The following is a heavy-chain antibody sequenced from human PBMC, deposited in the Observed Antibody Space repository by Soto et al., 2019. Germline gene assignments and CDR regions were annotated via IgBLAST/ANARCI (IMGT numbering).Heavy chain of an antibody. Sequence: GGSLRLSCAASGFTFSSYSMNWVRQAPGKGLEWVSSISSSSSYIYYADSVKGRFTISRDNAKNSLYLQMNSLRAEDTAVYYCARDFPTIDEGWEDVKYYFDYWGQGTLVTVSS. J-gene: IGHJ4*02. V-gene: IGHV3-21*01. CDR2: ISSSSSYI. D-gene: IGHD1-26*01. CDR1: GFTFSSYS. CDR3: ARDFPTIDEGWEDVKYYFDY.